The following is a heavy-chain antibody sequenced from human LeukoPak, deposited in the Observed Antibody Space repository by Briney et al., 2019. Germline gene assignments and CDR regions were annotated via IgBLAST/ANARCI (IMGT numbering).Heavy chain of an antibody. CDR2: FYYSGST. CDR1: GGSISSSTYY. V-gene: IGHV4-39*01. CDR3: ARHGATIRLPGTFGI. J-gene: IGHJ3*02. Sequence: SETLSLTCTVSGGSISSSTYYWGWIRQPPGKGLEWIGNFYYSGSTYYNPSLKSRVTISVDTSNNQFSLKLSSVTAADTAVYYCARHGATIRLPGTFGIWGQGTMVTVSS. D-gene: IGHD5-12*01.